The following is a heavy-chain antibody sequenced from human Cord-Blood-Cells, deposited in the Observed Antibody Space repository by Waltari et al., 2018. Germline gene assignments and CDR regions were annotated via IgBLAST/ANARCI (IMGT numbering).Heavy chain of an antibody. J-gene: IGHJ4*02. Sequence: EVQLVESGGGLVKPGGSLRLSCAASGFTFSNAWMSWVRPAPGKGLEWVGRIKSKTDGGTTDYAAPVKGRFTISRDDSKNTLYLQMNSLKTEDTAVYYCKGSYYDFWSGNFDYWGQGTLVTVSS. CDR3: KGSYYDFWSGNFDY. CDR2: IKSKTDGGTT. D-gene: IGHD3-3*01. CDR1: GFTFSNAW. V-gene: IGHV3-15*01.